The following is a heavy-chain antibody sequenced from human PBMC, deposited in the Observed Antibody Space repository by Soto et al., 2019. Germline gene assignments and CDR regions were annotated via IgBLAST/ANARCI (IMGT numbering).Heavy chain of an antibody. CDR2: IIPIFGTA. CDR3: ASPYCSGGSCYSNSHFDY. J-gene: IGHJ4*02. Sequence: ASVKVSCKASGGTFSSYAISWVRQAPGQGLEWMGGIIPIFGTANYAQKFQGRVTITADESTSTAYMELSSLRSEDTAVYYCASPYCSGGSCYSNSHFDYWGQGTLVTVSS. CDR1: GGTFSSYA. V-gene: IGHV1-69*13. D-gene: IGHD2-15*01.